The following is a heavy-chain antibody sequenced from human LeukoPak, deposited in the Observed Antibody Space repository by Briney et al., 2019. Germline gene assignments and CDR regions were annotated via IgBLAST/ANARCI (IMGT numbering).Heavy chain of an antibody. CDR3: ARDSDGPAF. Sequence: PGGSLRLSCVASGFTVSNNYMSWARQAPGKGLEWVSVIYSGGDTFYSDSVKGRFTISRDYSKNTPYLQMNSLRADDTAVYYCARDSDGPAFWGQGTPVTVSS. V-gene: IGHV3-53*01. CDR1: GFTVSNNY. D-gene: IGHD5-24*01. J-gene: IGHJ4*02. CDR2: IYSGGDT.